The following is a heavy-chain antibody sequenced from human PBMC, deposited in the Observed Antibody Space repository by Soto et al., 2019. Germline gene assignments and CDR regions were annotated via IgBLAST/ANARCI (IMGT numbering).Heavy chain of an antibody. CDR1: GGTFSSYA. V-gene: IGHV1-69*13. D-gene: IGHD3-22*01. CDR2: IIPIFGTA. J-gene: IGHJ3*02. CDR3: ARRYYYDSTWGDAFDI. Sequence: GASVKVSCKASGGTFSSYAISWVRQAPGQGLEWMGGIIPIFGTANYAQKFQGRVTITADESTSTAYMELSSLRSEDTAVYYCARRYYYDSTWGDAFDIWGQGTMVTVSS.